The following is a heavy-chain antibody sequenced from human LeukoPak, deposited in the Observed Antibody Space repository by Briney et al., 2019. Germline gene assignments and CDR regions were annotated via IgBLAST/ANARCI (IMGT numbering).Heavy chain of an antibody. V-gene: IGHV3-21*01. J-gene: IGHJ4*02. D-gene: IGHD3-22*01. CDR2: ISSSSSYI. Sequence: GGSLILSCAASGFTFSSYSMNWVRQAPGKGLEWVSSISSSSSYIYYADSVKGRFTISRDNAKNSLYLQMNSLRAEDTAVYYCARDRNYYDSSGYYETDYWGQGTLVTVSS. CDR3: ARDRNYYDSSGYYETDY. CDR1: GFTFSSYS.